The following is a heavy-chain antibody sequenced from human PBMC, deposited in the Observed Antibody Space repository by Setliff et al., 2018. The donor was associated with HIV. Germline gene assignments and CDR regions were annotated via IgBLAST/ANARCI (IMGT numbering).Heavy chain of an antibody. CDR1: GGSITSGGYY. V-gene: IGHV4-31*03. CDR3: ARVPSSGWYGGHHYMDV. CDR2: IYYSGST. D-gene: IGHD6-19*01. J-gene: IGHJ6*03. Sequence: SETLSLTCSVSGGSITSGGYYWSWIRQHPGKDLEWIGYIYYSGSTFYNPSLKSRVTISVDTSRNQFSLVLSSVTAADTAVYYCARVPSSGWYGGHHYMDVWGKGATVTVSS.